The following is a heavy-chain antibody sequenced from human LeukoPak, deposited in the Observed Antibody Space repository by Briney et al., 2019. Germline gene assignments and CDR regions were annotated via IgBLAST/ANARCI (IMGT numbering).Heavy chain of an antibody. CDR3: SRGVGATDS. CDR2: ITSDGSST. CDR1: GFALSSYW. D-gene: IGHD1-26*01. V-gene: IGHV3-74*01. Sequence: PGGSLRLSCAASGFALSSYWMHWVRQAPGKGLEWVSRITSDGSSTSHADSVKGRFTISRDNAKNTLYLQMNSLRAEDTAVYYCSRGVGATDSWGQGTLVTVSS. J-gene: IGHJ4*02.